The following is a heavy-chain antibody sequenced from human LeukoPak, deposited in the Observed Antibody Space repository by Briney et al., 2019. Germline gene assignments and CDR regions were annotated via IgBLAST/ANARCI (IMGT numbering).Heavy chain of an antibody. CDR3: ASGGYSYGHD. CDR2: INPSGGST. D-gene: IGHD5-18*01. V-gene: IGHV1-46*01. J-gene: IGHJ4*02. Sequence: ASVKVSCKASGYTFTSYYMHWVRQAPGQGLEWMGIINPSGGSTSYAQKFQGRVTMTRDTSTSTVYMERSSLRSEDTAVYYRASGGYSYGHDWGQGTLVTVSS. CDR1: GYTFTSYY.